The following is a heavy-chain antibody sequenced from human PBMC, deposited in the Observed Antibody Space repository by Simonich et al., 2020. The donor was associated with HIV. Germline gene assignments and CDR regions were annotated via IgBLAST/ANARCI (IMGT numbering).Heavy chain of an antibody. Sequence: EVQLVESGGGLVQPGGSLRLSCEASGFMFSRYWMSWVRQAPGKGLEWVANIKQDGREKYYVDSVKGRFTISRDNAKNSLYLQMNSLRAEDTAVYYCASAVYFDFWGQGTLVAVSS. CDR1: GFMFSRYW. V-gene: IGHV3-7*01. D-gene: IGHD5-18*01. CDR3: ASAVYFDF. CDR2: IKQDGREK. J-gene: IGHJ4*02.